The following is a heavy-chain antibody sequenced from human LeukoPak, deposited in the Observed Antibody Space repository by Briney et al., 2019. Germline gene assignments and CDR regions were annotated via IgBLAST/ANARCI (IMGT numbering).Heavy chain of an antibody. CDR2: ISYDGSNK. D-gene: IGHD1/OR15-1a*01. V-gene: IGHV3-30-3*01. J-gene: IGHJ4*02. CDR3: ARGWTGTRYFDY. CDR1: GFTFGSCW. Sequence: GGSLRLSCAASGFTFGSCWMNWVRQTPGKGLEWVAVISYDGSNKYYADSVKGRFTISRDNSKNTLYLQMNSLRAEDTAVYYCARGWTGTRYFDYWGQGTLVTVSS.